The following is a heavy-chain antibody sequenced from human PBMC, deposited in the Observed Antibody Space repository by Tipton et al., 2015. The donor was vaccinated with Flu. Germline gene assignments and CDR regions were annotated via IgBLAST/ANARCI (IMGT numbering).Heavy chain of an antibody. V-gene: IGHV4-59*01. J-gene: IGHJ3*02. D-gene: IGHD4-17*01. CDR2: IYYSGST. Sequence: LRLSCTVSGGSISSYYWSWIRQPPGKGLEWIGYIYYSGSTNYNPSLKSRVTISVVTSKNQFSLKLSSVTAADTAVYYCARYGSVYAFDIWGQGTMVTVSS. CDR3: ARYGSVYAFDI. CDR1: GGSISSYY.